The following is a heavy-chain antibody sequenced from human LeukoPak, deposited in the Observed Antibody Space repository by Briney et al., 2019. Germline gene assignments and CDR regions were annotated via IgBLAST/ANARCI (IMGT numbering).Heavy chain of an antibody. J-gene: IGHJ4*02. V-gene: IGHV4-59*01. D-gene: IGHD3-10*01. Sequence: SETLSLTCTVSGGSISSYYWSRIRQPPGKGLEWIGYIYYSGSTNYNPSLKSRVTISVDTSKNQFSLKLSSVTAADTAVYYCARMHAGDFDYWGQGTLVTVSS. CDR2: IYYSGST. CDR1: GGSISSYY. CDR3: ARMHAGDFDY.